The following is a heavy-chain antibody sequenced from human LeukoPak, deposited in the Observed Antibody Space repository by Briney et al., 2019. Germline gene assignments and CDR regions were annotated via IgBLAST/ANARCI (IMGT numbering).Heavy chain of an antibody. CDR1: GFTFSSYW. CDR2: TNTDGSST. D-gene: IGHD4-23*01. J-gene: IGHJ1*01. V-gene: IGHV3-74*03. CDR3: YGANAEH. Sequence: PGASLRLSCAASGFTFSSYWMHWVRQAPGKGLVWVSGTNTDGSSTVYADSVKGRFTIARDNAKNTLYLQMSSLRAEDTAVYYCYGANAEHWGQGTLVTVSS.